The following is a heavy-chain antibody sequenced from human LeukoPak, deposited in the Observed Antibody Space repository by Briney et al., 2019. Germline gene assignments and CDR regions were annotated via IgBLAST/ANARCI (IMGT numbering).Heavy chain of an antibody. Sequence: SETLSLTCTVSGGSISSYYWSWIRQPPGKGLEWIGYIYYSGSTNYSPSLKSRVTISVDTSKNQFSLKLSSVTAADTAVYYCARHGYSSGIYYFDYWGQGTLVTVSS. V-gene: IGHV4-59*08. J-gene: IGHJ4*02. CDR3: ARHGYSSGIYYFDY. D-gene: IGHD6-25*01. CDR1: GGSISSYY. CDR2: IYYSGST.